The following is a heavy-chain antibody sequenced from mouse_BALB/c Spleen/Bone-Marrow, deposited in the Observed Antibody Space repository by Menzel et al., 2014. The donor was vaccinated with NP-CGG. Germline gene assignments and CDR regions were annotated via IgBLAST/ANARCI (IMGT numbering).Heavy chain of an antibody. CDR3: ARPYDFGAWFAY. CDR2: ISSGGSYT. Sequence: EVMLVESGGDLVKPGGSLKLSCAASGFTSSSYGMSWVRQTPDKRLEWVATISSGGSYTYYPDSVKGRFTISRDNAKNTLYLQMSSLKSEDTAMYYCARPYDFGAWFAYWGQGTLVTVSA. CDR1: GFTSSSYG. D-gene: IGHD2-4*01. V-gene: IGHV5-6*01. J-gene: IGHJ3*01.